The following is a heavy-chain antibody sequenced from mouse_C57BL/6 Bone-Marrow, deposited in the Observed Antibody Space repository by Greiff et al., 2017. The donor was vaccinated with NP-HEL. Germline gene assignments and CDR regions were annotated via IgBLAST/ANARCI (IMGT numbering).Heavy chain of an antibody. CDR1: GYTFTDYE. Sequence: VQLVESGAELVRPGASVTLSCKASGYTFTDYEMHWVKQTPVHGLEWIGAIDPETGGTAYNQKFKGKAILTADKSSSTAYMELRSLTSEDSAVYYCTRLGGYFWFAYWGQGTLVTVSA. D-gene: IGHD2-3*01. CDR3: TRLGGYFWFAY. CDR2: IDPETGGT. J-gene: IGHJ3*01. V-gene: IGHV1-15*01.